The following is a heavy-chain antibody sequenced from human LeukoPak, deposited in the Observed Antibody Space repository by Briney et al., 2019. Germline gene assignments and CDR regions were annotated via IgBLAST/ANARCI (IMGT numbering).Heavy chain of an antibody. J-gene: IGHJ3*02. V-gene: IGHV1-18*01. D-gene: IGHD4-17*01. Sequence: ASVKVSCKASGGTFSSYTISWVRQAPGQGLEWMGWISAYNGNTNYAQKLQGRVTMTTDTSTSTAYMELRSLRSDDTAVYYCARDGLWSTVTTLDAFDISGQGTMVTVSS. CDR3: ARDGLWSTVTTLDAFDI. CDR2: ISAYNGNT. CDR1: GGTFSSYT.